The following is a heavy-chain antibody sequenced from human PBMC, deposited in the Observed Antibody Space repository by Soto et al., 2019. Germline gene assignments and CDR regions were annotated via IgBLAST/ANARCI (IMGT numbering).Heavy chain of an antibody. D-gene: IGHD6-13*01. CDR2: ISYDGSNK. J-gene: IGHJ5*02. CDR3: ARASDQQLVRYRNWFDP. V-gene: IGHV3-30-3*01. CDR1: GFTFSSYA. Sequence: GGSLRLSCAASGFTFSSYAMHWVRQAPGKGLEWVAVISYDGSNKYYADSVKGRFTISRDNSKNTLYLQMNSLRAEDTAVYYCARASDQQLVRYRNWFDPWGQGTLVTVSS.